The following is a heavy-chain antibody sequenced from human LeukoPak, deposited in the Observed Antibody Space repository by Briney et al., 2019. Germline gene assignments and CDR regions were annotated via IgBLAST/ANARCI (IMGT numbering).Heavy chain of an antibody. D-gene: IGHD3-10*01. CDR1: GYTFTSYA. CDR2: INAGNGNT. CDR3: ARFRLLWFGSFDY. J-gene: IGHJ4*02. V-gene: IGHV1-3*01. Sequence: ASVKVSCKASGYTFTSYAMHWVRQAPGQRLEWMGWINAGNGNTKYSQKFQGRVTITRDTSASTAYMELSSLRSEDTAVYYCARFRLLWFGSFDYWGQGTLVTVSS.